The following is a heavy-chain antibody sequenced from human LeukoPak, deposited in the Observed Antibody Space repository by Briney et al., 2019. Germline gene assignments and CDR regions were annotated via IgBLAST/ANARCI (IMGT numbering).Heavy chain of an antibody. CDR1: GYTFTNYW. J-gene: IGHJ2*01. CDR2: IDPRNSNS. V-gene: IGHV5-10-1*01. D-gene: IGHD4-17*01. CDR3: ARAATVTGRWYFDR. Sequence: GESLKISFAGSGYTFTNYWNSWVRPMPGKGLEWIGWIDPRNSNSKYTPSSPGHVTMSIDKSITTAYLQWFSLEASDTATYYCARAATVTGRWYFDRWGRGTPVIVSS.